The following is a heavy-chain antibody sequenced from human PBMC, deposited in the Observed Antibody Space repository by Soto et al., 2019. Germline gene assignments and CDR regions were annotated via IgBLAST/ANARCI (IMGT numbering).Heavy chain of an antibody. CDR1: GFTFSSYG. D-gene: IGHD3-22*01. V-gene: IGHV3-33*01. CDR3: AREAVGVYYXSSATITQDDAFDI. CDR2: IWYDGSNK. J-gene: IGHJ3*02. Sequence: QVQLVESGGGVVQPGRSLRLSCAASGFTFSSYGMHWVRQAPGKGLEWVAVIWYDGSNKYYADSVKGRFTISRDNSKNTLYLQMNSLRAEDTAVYYCAREAVGVYYXSSATITQDDAFDIWGQGTMVTVSS.